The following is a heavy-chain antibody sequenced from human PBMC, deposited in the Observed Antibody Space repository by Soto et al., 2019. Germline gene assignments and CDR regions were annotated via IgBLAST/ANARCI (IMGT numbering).Heavy chain of an antibody. CDR1: GYTFSTYG. CDR2: ISAYNGNT. D-gene: IGHD3-22*01. V-gene: IGHV1-18*01. Sequence: QVQLMQSGAEVKKPGASVKVSCKASGYTFSTYGISWVRQAPGQGLEWMGRISAYNGNTKAAQKIHGRITMTTYSSTSTTYMELRSRRSDDTAVFYCARGVHDSSGFDALDIWGQGTTVTVSS. CDR3: ARGVHDSSGFDALDI. J-gene: IGHJ3*02.